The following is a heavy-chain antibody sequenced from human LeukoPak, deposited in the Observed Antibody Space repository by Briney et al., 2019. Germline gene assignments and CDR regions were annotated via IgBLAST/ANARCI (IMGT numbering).Heavy chain of an antibody. CDR2: MNPNSGNT. CDR1: GYTFSSYD. Sequence: ASVKVSCKASGYTFSSYDINWVRQAPGQGVEWMGWMNPNSGNTGYAQELQGRVAMTRDTSISTAYMELSSLISDDTAVYYCTRGGTIYDTILEDPFDICGQGTMVTVSS. D-gene: IGHD3-22*01. J-gene: IGHJ3*02. CDR3: TRGGTIYDTILEDPFDI. V-gene: IGHV1-8*01.